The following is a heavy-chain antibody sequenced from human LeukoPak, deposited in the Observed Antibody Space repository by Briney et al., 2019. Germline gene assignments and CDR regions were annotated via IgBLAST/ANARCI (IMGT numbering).Heavy chain of an antibody. J-gene: IGHJ4*02. D-gene: IGHD1-14*01. CDR2: ISYDGSNK. CDR1: GFTFSSYG. Sequence: PGGSLRLSCAASGFTFSSYGMHWVRQAPGKGLEWVAVISYDGSNKYYADSVKGRFTISRDNSKNTLYLQMNSLRAEDTAVYYCAKPFPRRGDYFDYWGQGTLVTVSS. CDR3: AKPFPRRGDYFDY. V-gene: IGHV3-30*18.